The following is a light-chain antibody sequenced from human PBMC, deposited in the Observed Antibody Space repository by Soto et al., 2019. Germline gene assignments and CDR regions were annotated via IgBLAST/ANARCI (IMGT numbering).Light chain of an antibody. Sequence: IQMTQSPSSLSASVGDRVTITCRASHVIRNDLGCYQKKPGKAPKGLXDASPSLDRGVPSRLSGSGSGTEFTLTISSLHPYYFATYYFQQYNSDSWTFGQGTKVDIK. CDR2: ASP. J-gene: IGKJ1*01. CDR3: QQYNSDSWT. CDR1: HVIRND. V-gene: IGKV1-17*01.